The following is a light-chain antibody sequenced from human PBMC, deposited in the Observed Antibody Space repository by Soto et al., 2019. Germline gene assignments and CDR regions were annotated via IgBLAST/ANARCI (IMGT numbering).Light chain of an antibody. CDR2: DVT. Sequence: QSVLTQPRSVSGSPGQSVTISCTATSSDVGGYNYVSWYQQYPGKAPKLMIYDVTKRPSGVPDRFSGSKSGNTASLSISGLQAEDEADYYCCSYAGTYIGYVFGSGTKVTVL. CDR1: SSDVGGYNY. V-gene: IGLV2-11*01. J-gene: IGLJ1*01. CDR3: CSYAGTYIGYV.